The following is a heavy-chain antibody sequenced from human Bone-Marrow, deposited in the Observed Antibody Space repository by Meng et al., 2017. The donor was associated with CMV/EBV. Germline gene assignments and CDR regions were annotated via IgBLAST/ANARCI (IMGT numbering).Heavy chain of an antibody. Sequence: VPGPLLVRPSEPLSLTCTFSRDPINTYSLSWIRQPAGKGLEWIGRLYNSGSTNYNPSLNSRVTMSIDTSNKQFSLRLSSVTAADTAVYYCATRRAHSDGRGSWYYQFDHWGQGTLVTVSS. CDR3: ATRRAHSDGRGSWYYQFDH. J-gene: IGHJ4*02. CDR1: RDPINTYS. V-gene: IGHV4-4*07. CDR2: LYNSGST. D-gene: IGHD3-22*01.